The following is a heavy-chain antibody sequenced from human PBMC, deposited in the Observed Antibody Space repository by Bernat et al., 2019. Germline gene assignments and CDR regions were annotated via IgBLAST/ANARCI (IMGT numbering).Heavy chain of an antibody. CDR2: IWYDGSNK. J-gene: IGHJ5*02. D-gene: IGHD6-19*01. Sequence: QVQLVESGGGVVQPGRSLRLSCAASGFIFSRYGMHWVRQAPGKGLEWVAVIWYDGSNKYYGDSVKGRFTISRDDSKNTLYLQMSSLRAEDTAVYYCAISSGWNHFGDHWGQGTLVSVSS. CDR3: AISSGWNHFGDH. CDR1: GFIFSRYG. V-gene: IGHV3-33*01.